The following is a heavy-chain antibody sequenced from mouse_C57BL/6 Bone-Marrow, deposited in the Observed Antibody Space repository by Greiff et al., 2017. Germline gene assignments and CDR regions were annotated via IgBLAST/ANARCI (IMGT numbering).Heavy chain of an antibody. D-gene: IGHD1-1*01. Sequence: EVKLQESGGDLVKPGGSLKLSCAASGFTFSSYGMSWVRQTPDKRLEWVATISSGGSYTYYPDSVKGRFTISRDNAKNTLYLQMSSLQSEDTAMYYCARHRYGSSSWYFDVWGTGTTVTVSS. J-gene: IGHJ1*03. CDR2: ISSGGSYT. V-gene: IGHV5-6*01. CDR3: ARHRYGSSSWYFDV. CDR1: GFTFSSYG.